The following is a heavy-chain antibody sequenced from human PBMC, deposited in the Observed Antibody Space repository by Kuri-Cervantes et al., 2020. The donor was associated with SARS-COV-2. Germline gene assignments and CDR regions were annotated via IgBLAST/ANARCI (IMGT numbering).Heavy chain of an antibody. J-gene: IGHJ3*02. Sequence: ASVKVSCKASGYTFTGYYMHWVRQAPGQGLEWMGWINPNSGGTNYAQKVQGWVTMTRDTSISTVYMELSRLRSDDTAGYYCARSTPLRRLVVISQGGAFDIWGQGTMVTVSS. V-gene: IGHV1-2*04. CDR1: GYTFTGYY. CDR2: INPNSGGT. CDR3: ARSTPLRRLVVISQGGAFDI. D-gene: IGHD3-22*01.